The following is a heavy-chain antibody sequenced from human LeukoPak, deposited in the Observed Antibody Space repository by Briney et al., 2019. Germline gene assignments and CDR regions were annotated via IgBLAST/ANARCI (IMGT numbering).Heavy chain of an antibody. CDR1: GLTFDDYP. J-gene: IGHJ3*02. CDR2: ISRNSNNR. V-gene: IGHV3-9*03. Sequence: GGSLRLSCAASGLTFDDYPMHWVRQAPGKGLEWVSGISRNSNNRAYADSVKGRFTISRDNAKNSLYLQMNSLRAEDMALYYCARRADGFDIWGQGTMVTVSS. CDR3: ARRADGFDI.